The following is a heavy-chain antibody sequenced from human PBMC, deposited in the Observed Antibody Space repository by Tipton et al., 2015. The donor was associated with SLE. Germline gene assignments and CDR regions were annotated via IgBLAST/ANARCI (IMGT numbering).Heavy chain of an antibody. CDR3: ARERYCSGASCYAPDY. J-gene: IGHJ4*02. D-gene: IGHD2-2*01. CDR1: GGSISSSNYY. V-gene: IGHV4-39*07. Sequence: TLSLTCTVSGGSISSSNYYWAWIRQPPGKGLEWIGSIYHTGSTHYNPSLRSRVTISIDTSKNQFFLRLTTLTDADTAIYYCARERYCSGASCYAPDYWGQGTLVTVSS. CDR2: IYHTGST.